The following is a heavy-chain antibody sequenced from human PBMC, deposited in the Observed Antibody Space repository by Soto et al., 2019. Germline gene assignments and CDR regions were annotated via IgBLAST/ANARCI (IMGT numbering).Heavy chain of an antibody. CDR1: GFTFSSYW. D-gene: IGHD2-15*01. Sequence: EVQLVESGGGLVQPGGSLRLSCAASGFTFSSYWMHWVRQAPGKGLVWVSRINSDGSSTSYADSVKGRLTISRDNAKKTLSLQMHSLRAEDTAVYYCVRTSLVVAAATREDYWGQGTLATASS. CDR2: INSDGSST. J-gene: IGHJ4*02. V-gene: IGHV3-74*01. CDR3: VRTSLVVAAATREDY.